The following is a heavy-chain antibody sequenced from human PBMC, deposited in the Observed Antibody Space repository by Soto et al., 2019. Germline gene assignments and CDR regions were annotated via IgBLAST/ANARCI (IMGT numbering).Heavy chain of an antibody. V-gene: IGHV1-3*01. CDR1: GYRFASYA. CDR3: AISLTGYCSGGSCYANGWFDP. J-gene: IGHJ5*02. Sequence: ASVKVSCKASGYRFASYAIGWVRQAPGQRLEWMGWINAGNGNTKYSQKFQGRVTITRDTSASTAYMELSSLRSEDTAVYYCAISLTGYCSGGSCYANGWFDPWGQGTLVTVSS. D-gene: IGHD2-15*01. CDR2: INAGNGNT.